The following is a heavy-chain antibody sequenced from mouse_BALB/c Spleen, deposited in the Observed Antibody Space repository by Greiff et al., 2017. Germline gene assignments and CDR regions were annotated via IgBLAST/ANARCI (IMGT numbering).Heavy chain of an antibody. CDR1: GYTFTSYW. Sequence: ELVRPGASVKLSCKASGYTFTSYWINWIKQRPGQGLEWIGRIAPGSGSTYYNEMFKGKATLTVDTSSSTAYIQLSSLSSEDSAVYFCARFDGADWYFDVWGAGTTVTVSS. CDR3: ARFDGADWYFDV. D-gene: IGHD2-3*01. J-gene: IGHJ1*01. V-gene: IGHV1S41*01. CDR2: IAPGSGST.